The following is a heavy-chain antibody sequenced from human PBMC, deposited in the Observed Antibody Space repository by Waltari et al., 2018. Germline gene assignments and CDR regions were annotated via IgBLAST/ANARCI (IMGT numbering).Heavy chain of an antibody. CDR1: GFTFSSYS. D-gene: IGHD3-3*01. V-gene: IGHV3-48*04. CDR3: ARDLRYDFWSGYYRGYYYMDV. J-gene: IGHJ6*03. Sequence: EVQLVESGGGLVQPGGSLRLSCAASGFTFSSYSMNWVRQAPGKGLEWVSYISSSSSTIYYADSVKGRFTISRDNAKNSLYLQMNSLRAEDTAVYYCARDLRYDFWSGYYRGYYYMDVWGKGTTVTISS. CDR2: ISSSSSTI.